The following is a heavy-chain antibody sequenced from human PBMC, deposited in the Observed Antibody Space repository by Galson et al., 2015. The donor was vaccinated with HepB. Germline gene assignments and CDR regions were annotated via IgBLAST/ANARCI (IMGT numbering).Heavy chain of an antibody. V-gene: IGHV3-23*01. Sequence: SLRLSCAASGFSFSTSAMAWVRQAPGKGLEWVSSISISGGTFYTDSVKGRFTISRDNSKNTLYLQMHSLRAEDTAVYYCAKEVPPNDYWGHGTLVTVSS. J-gene: IGHJ4*01. D-gene: IGHD2-2*01. CDR2: ISISGGT. CDR1: GFSFSTSA. CDR3: AKEVPPNDY.